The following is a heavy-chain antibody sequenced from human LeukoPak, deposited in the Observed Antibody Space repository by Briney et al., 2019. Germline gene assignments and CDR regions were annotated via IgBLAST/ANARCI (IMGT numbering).Heavy chain of an antibody. Sequence: ASVKVSCKASGYTFTNYGISWVRQAPGQGLEWMGWISANNGNTNYAQKFQGRVTMTTDTSTSTAYMEVRSLTPDDTAVYYCARDRSVVRGVVIIFDYWGQGTLVTVSS. D-gene: IGHD3-10*01. CDR3: ARDRSVVRGVVIIFDY. CDR2: ISANNGNT. J-gene: IGHJ4*02. CDR1: GYTFTNYG. V-gene: IGHV1-18*01.